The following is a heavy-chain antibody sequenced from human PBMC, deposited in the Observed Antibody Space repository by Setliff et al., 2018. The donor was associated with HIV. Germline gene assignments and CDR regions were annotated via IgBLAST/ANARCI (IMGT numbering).Heavy chain of an antibody. CDR3: TRKLAPGHGMDV. CDR1: RFDFNNYW. Sequence: PGGSLRLSCAASRFDFNNYWMCWVRQAPGKGLEWVDNIGQDGSEKNYVDSVKGRFTISRDNAKNSLYLQMDSLRVEDTTVYYCTRKLAPGHGMDVWGQGTTVTVSS. D-gene: IGHD3-3*02. V-gene: IGHV3-7*01. J-gene: IGHJ6*02. CDR2: IGQDGSEK.